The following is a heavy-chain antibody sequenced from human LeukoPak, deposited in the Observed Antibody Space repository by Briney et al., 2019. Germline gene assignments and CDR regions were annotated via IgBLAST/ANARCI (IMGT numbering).Heavy chain of an antibody. CDR1: GGSISSYY. CDR2: IYDSGIT. Sequence: SETLSLTCTVSGGSISSYYWTWIRQPPGKGLEWIGYIYDSGITNYNPSLRSRVTKSLDTSKSQFSLKVSSVTAADTAVYYCARDRYCSGGYCYSGRFDPWGQGTLVTVSS. V-gene: IGHV4-59*01. J-gene: IGHJ5*02. D-gene: IGHD2-15*01. CDR3: ARDRYCSGGYCYSGRFDP.